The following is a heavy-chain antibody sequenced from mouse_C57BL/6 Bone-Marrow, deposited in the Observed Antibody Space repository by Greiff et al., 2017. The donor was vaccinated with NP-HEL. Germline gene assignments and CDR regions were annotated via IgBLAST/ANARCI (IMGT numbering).Heavy chain of an antibody. D-gene: IGHD1-1*02. CDR1: YTFSRRVH. V-gene: IGHV1-87*01. CDR2: GQGREWIG. CDR3: SERSAVYFCAFGVYGGYYFDY. J-gene: IGHJ2*01. Sequence: VQLQQSGPELARPWASVKISCQAFYTFSRRVHFAIRDTNYWMQWVKQRPGQGREWIGAIYPGNGDTSYNQKFKGKATLTADKSSSTAYIRLSSLTSERSAVYFCAFGVYGGYYFDYWGQGNTLAVAS.